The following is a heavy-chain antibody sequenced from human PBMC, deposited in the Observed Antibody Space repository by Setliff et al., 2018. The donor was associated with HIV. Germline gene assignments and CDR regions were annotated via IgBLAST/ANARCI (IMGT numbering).Heavy chain of an antibody. CDR2: IYSGGST. D-gene: IGHD3-3*01. CDR3: VKDVVKFWSGSGALDF. Sequence: GGSLRLSCAASGFIVSTNYLTCVRQAPGKGLEWVSLIYSGGSTYYADSVKGRFTISRDDSKKTVDLQMNSLRADDTAVYYCVKDVVKFWSGSGALDFWGPGTLVTVSS. V-gene: IGHV3-53*01. CDR1: GFIVSTNY. J-gene: IGHJ4*02.